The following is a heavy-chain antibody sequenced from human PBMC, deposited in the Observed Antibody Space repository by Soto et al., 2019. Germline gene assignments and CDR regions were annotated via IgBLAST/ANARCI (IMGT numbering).Heavy chain of an antibody. D-gene: IGHD3-22*01. CDR2: IYYSGST. CDR3: VRLIGNSWLDS. Sequence: SETLSLTCTVSGGSISSSSYYWGWIRQPPGKGLEWIGSIYYSGSTYYHPSLKSRVTISVDTSKNQFSLQLSSVTAADTAIYSCVRLIGNSWLDSWGQGTLVTVSS. J-gene: IGHJ5*01. V-gene: IGHV4-39*01. CDR1: GGSISSSSYY.